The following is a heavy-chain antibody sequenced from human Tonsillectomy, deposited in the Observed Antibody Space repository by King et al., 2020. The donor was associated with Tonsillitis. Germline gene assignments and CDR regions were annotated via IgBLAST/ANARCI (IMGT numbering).Heavy chain of an antibody. Sequence: VQLVESGGGLVKPGGSLTLSCVASGLTFSNAWMTWVRQAPGKGLEWVGRIKSKTDGGTTDYAAPVKGRFTISRDDSKNTLFLQMNSPKTEDTAMYYCTTRDYATGAFDIWGQGTMVTVSS. CDR2: IKSKTDGGTT. D-gene: IGHD3-16*01. V-gene: IGHV3-15*01. CDR3: TTRDYATGAFDI. J-gene: IGHJ3*02. CDR1: GLTFSNAW.